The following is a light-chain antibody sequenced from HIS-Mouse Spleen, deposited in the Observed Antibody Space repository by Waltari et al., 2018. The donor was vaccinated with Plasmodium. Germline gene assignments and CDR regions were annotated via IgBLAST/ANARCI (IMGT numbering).Light chain of an antibody. CDR2: EDS. CDR3: YSTDSSGNHRV. CDR1: SLPKKY. Sequence: YVLTPPPSVSSSPGKTASTSSSGDSLPKKYDYSDQQKSGQAPVLVIYEDSKRPPGIPERFSGSSSGTMATLTISGAQVEDEADYYCYSTDSSGNHRVFGGGTKLTVL. J-gene: IGLJ3*02. V-gene: IGLV3-10*01.